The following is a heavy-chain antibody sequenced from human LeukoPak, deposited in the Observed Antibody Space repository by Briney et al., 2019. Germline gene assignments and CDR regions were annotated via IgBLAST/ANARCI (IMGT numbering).Heavy chain of an antibody. CDR3: ARESCSGGSCYVWFDP. D-gene: IGHD2-15*01. V-gene: IGHV1-24*01. J-gene: IGHJ5*02. Sequence: GASVKVSCKVSGYTLTELSMHWVRQAPGKGLEWMGGFDPEDGETIYAQKFQGRVTITADKSTSTAYMEPSSLRSEDTAVYYCARESCSGGSCYVWFDPWGQGTLVTVSS. CDR1: GYTLTELS. CDR2: FDPEDGET.